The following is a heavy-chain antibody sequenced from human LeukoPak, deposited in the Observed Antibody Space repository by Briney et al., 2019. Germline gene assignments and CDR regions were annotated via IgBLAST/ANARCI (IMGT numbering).Heavy chain of an antibody. CDR1: GGSFSGYY. Sequence: SETLSLTCAVYGGSFSGYYWSWIRQPPGKGLEWIGEINHSGSTNYNPSLKSRVTISVDTSKNQFSLKLSSVTAADTAVYYCARGDIVVVPAAPIYYYYYGMDVWGQGTTVTDSS. V-gene: IGHV4-34*01. D-gene: IGHD2-2*01. CDR3: ARGDIVVVPAAPIYYYYYGMDV. J-gene: IGHJ6*02. CDR2: INHSGST.